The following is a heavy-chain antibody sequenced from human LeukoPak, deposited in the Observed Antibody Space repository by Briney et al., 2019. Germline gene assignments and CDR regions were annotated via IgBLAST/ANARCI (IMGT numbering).Heavy chain of an antibody. J-gene: IGHJ4*02. Sequence: GGSLRLSCAASGFTFSNFGPNWVRQAPGRGLEWVSYIGSSATVTNYADAVEGRFTISRDNAAKSLYLQMDSLRVEDTAVYYCARGIAGRIATFGVIRGGYFDYWAQGTLVAVSS. CDR1: GFTFSNFG. V-gene: IGHV3-48*01. CDR2: IGSSATVT. CDR3: ARGIAGRIATFGVIRGGYFDY. D-gene: IGHD3-3*01.